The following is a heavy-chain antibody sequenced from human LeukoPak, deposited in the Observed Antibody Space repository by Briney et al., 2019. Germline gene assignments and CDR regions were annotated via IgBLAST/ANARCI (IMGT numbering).Heavy chain of an antibody. CDR3: AKDSPVLTY. CDR2: IKQDGSEK. V-gene: IGHV3-7*03. Sequence: GGSLRLSCAASGFTFSSYWMSWVRQAPGKGLEWVANIKQDGSEKYYVDSVKGRFTISRDNSKNTLYLQMNSLRAEDTAVYYCAKDSPVLTYWGQGTLVTVSS. CDR1: GFTFSSYW. J-gene: IGHJ4*02.